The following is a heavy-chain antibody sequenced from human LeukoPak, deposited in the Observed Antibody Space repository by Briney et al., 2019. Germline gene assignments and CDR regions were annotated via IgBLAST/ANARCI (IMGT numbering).Heavy chain of an antibody. V-gene: IGHV4-34*01. D-gene: IGHD3-10*01. J-gene: IGHJ5*02. CDR3: ARGIDRGNNYFDP. CDR1: GGSFSGYY. Sequence: TSSETLSLTCAVYGGSFSGYYRNWIRQPPGKGLEWIGEITQSGSTNYNPYPKRRATISVDTSKSQFSLKLSSVTAADTAVYYCARGIDRGNNYFDPGGRGTLVTVSS. CDR2: ITQSGST.